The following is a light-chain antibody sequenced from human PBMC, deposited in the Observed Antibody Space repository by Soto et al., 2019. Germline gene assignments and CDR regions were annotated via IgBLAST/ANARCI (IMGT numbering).Light chain of an antibody. CDR1: QSVSRY. CDR3: QQRSNWPT. V-gene: IGKV3-11*01. J-gene: IGKJ1*01. Sequence: IVLTQSPATLALSPGERATLSCRASQSVSRYLAWYQQKPGQAPRLLIYDASIRAAGIPTRFSASGSGTDFTLTISSLEPEDFAVYVCQQRSNWPTFGQGTKVEIK. CDR2: DAS.